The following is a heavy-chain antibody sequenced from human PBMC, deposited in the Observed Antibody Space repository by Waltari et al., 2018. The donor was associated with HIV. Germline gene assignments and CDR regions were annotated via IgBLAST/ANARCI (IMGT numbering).Heavy chain of an antibody. CDR1: GGSISSYY. D-gene: IGHD5-18*01. V-gene: IGHV4-59*01. CDR3: ARQTAMVTSYLDY. Sequence: QVHLQESGPGLVKPSETLSLTCTVSGGSISSYYWSWIRQPPGKGLEWMGYIYYSGSTTYNPSLKSRVTISVDTSKNQFSLKLSSVTAADTAVYYCARQTAMVTSYLDYWGQGTLVTVSS. CDR2: IYYSGST. J-gene: IGHJ4*02.